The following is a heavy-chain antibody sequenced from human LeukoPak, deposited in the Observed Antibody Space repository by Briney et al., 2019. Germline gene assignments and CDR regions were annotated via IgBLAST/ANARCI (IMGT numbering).Heavy chain of an antibody. CDR3: ARTLIEYSVSSCYFDY. CDR2: ISYDGSTK. CDR1: GFSFSNHG. V-gene: IGHV3-30*03. D-gene: IGHD6-6*01. Sequence: GGSLRLSCAGSGFSFSNHGMNWVRQAPGKGLEWVAVISYDGSTKYYADSVKGRFTISRDNSKNTLYLQMNSLRAEDTAVYYCARTLIEYSVSSCYFDYWGQGTLVTVSS. J-gene: IGHJ4*02.